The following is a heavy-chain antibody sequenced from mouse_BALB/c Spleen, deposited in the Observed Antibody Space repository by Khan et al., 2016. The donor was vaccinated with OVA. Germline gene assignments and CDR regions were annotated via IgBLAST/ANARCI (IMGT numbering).Heavy chain of an antibody. J-gene: IGHJ3*01. V-gene: IGHV1S135*01. CDR3: TRHGCVAWFTY. D-gene: IGHD2-2*01. CDR2: VDPFSGGT. CDR1: GYSFTTYY. Sequence: EVQLQESGPELMKPGASVKISCKASGYSFTTYYLHWVMQSHGESLEWIGYVDPFSGGTTYNQKFKGKATLTVDKSSSTAYMHLSNLTSEDSAVYYCTRHGCVAWFTYWGQGTLVTVSA.